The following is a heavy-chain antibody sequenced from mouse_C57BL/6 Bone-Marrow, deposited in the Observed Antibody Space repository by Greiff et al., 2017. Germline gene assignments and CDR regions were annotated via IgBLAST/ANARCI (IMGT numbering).Heavy chain of an antibody. CDR2: IHPNSGST. D-gene: IGHD1-1*01. Sequence: QVQLQQPGAELVKPGASVKLSCKASGYTFTSYWMHWVKQRPGQGLEWIGMIHPNSGSTNYNEKFKSKATLTVDKSSSTAYMQLSSLTSEDSAVYYCASITTVVAPYWYFDVWGTGTTVTVSS. J-gene: IGHJ1*03. CDR1: GYTFTSYW. V-gene: IGHV1-64*01. CDR3: ASITTVVAPYWYFDV.